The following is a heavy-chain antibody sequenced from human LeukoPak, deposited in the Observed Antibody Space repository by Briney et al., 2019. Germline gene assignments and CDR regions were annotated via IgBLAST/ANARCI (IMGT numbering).Heavy chain of an antibody. CDR3: ARDTNIPESETFHY. V-gene: IGHV1-2*02. CDR2: TNPNIGST. Sequence: ASVKVSCKASGYTFSDFYIHWVRQAPGQGPEWMGWTNPNIGSTNSAQKFQGRLTMTRDTSISTAYMELSGLRSDDTAVYYCARDTNIPESETFHYWGQGTLVSVSS. D-gene: IGHD2-2*02. CDR1: GYTFSDFY. J-gene: IGHJ4*02.